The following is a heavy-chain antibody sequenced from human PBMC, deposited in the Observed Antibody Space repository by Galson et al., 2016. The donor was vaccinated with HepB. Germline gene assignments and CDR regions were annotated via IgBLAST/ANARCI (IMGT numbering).Heavy chain of an antibody. Sequence: SLRLSCAASGFTFSSYSMNWVRQAPGKGLEWVSYIRSSSSTIYYVASVKGRFTISRDNAKNSLYLQMNSLRDEDTAVYYCARDRVSGDFWGGYYTGIGMDVWGQGTTVTVSS. V-gene: IGHV3-48*02. D-gene: IGHD3-3*01. CDR3: ARDRVSGDFWGGYYTGIGMDV. J-gene: IGHJ6*02. CDR1: GFTFSSYS. CDR2: IRSSSSTI.